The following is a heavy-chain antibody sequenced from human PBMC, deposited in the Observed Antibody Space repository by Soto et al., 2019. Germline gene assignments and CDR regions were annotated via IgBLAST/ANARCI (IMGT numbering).Heavy chain of an antibody. Sequence: GGSLRLSCAASGFTFSSYAMHWVRQAPGKGLEWVAVISYDGSNKYYADSVKGRFTISRDNSKNTLYLQMNSLRAEGTAVYYCGSDYYQSSGYFIYYYSMDVWGQGTTVTVSS. J-gene: IGHJ6*02. CDR3: GSDYYQSSGYFIYYYSMDV. V-gene: IGHV3-30-3*01. D-gene: IGHD3-22*01. CDR2: ISYDGSNK. CDR1: GFTFSSYA.